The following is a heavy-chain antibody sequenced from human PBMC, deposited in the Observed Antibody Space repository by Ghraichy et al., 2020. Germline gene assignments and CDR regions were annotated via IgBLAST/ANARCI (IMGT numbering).Heavy chain of an antibody. CDR3: ARIRYDILTGYYKGYGMDV. D-gene: IGHD3-9*01. J-gene: IGHJ6*02. V-gene: IGHV2-70*11. Sequence: GPTLVKPTQTLTLTCTFSGFSLSTSGMSVSWIRQPPGKALEWLARIDWDGDKYYSTSLKTRLTISKDTSKNLVVLTMTNMDPADTATYYCARIRYDILTGYYKGYGMDVWGQGTTVTVSS. CDR2: IDWDGDK. CDR1: GFSLSTSGMS.